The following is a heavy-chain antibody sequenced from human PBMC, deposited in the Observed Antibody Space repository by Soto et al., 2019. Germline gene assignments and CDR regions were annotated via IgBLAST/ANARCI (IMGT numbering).Heavy chain of an antibody. CDR2: IYHSGST. CDR3: ARDQNGSGDYYTRYFDY. V-gene: IGHV4-4*02. CDR1: GGSINRRYW. D-gene: IGHD3-10*01. J-gene: IGHJ4*02. Sequence: SETLSLTCAVSGGSINRRYWWSWVRQSPGKGLEWIGEIYHSGSTNYNPSLKSRVTISVDKSKNQFSLNLSSVTAADTAVYYCARDQNGSGDYYTRYFDYWGQGTLVTVSS.